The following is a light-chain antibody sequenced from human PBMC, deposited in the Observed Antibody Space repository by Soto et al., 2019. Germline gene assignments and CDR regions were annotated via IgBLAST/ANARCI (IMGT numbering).Light chain of an antibody. J-gene: IGKJ1*01. CDR1: QSVGNN. V-gene: IGKV3-15*01. Sequence: EIVMTQSPATLSVSPGQTATLSCMASQSVGNNLAWYQQKPGHAPRLLIYGASPRATGIPARSSGSGSGTEFTLTISSLQSEDLAVYYCQLYNSWRALTCGHGTKVEIK. CDR3: QLYNSWRALT. CDR2: GAS.